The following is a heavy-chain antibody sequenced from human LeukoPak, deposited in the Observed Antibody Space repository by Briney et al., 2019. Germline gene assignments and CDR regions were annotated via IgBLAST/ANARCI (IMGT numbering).Heavy chain of an antibody. CDR1: GGSISSHY. D-gene: IGHD3-22*01. J-gene: IGHJ5*02. CDR3: ARLYDSSGYTNWLDP. V-gene: IGHV4-59*11. Sequence: SETLSLTCTVSGGSISSHYWSWIRQPPGKGLEWIGYIYYSGSTRYNPSLKSRFTISVDTSKNQFSLKVSSVTAADTAVYYCARLYDSSGYTNWLDPWGQGTLVTVSS. CDR2: IYYSGST.